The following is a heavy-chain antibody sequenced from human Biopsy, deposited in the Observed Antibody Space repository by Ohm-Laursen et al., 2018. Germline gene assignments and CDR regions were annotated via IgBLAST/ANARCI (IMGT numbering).Heavy chain of an antibody. CDR3: ATPYQYYDSWGGYPPFDH. CDR1: RYTFTGDY. D-gene: IGHD3-3*01. CDR2: IIAVSGLV. J-gene: IGHJ4*02. V-gene: IGHV1-69*10. Sequence: GASVKVSCKASRYTFTGDYIHWVRQAPGEGLEWMGGIIAVSGLVNYAPKFQGRVSITADKSTTTAYMELSNLKSEDTAVYYCATPYQYYDSWGGYPPFDHWGQGTLVTVSS.